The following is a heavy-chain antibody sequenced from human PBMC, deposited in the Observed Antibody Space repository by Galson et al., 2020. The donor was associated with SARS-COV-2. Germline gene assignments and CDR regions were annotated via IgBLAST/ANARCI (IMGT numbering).Heavy chain of an antibody. CDR3: AKDVYYDSSGNPPLYYFDN. Sequence: TGGSLRLSCAASGFTFRSYGMHWVRQAPGKGLEWVALISHDGSNKKYADSVKGRFTIFRDNSKNTVYLQMYGLGTDDTAVYYCAKDVYYDSSGNPPLYYFDNWGQGALVTVSS. CDR1: GFTFRSYG. D-gene: IGHD3-22*01. V-gene: IGHV3-30*18. CDR2: ISHDGSNK. J-gene: IGHJ4*02.